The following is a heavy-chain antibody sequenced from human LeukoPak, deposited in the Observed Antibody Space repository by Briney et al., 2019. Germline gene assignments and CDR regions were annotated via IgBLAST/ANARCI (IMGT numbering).Heavy chain of an antibody. CDR1: GFILSINY. D-gene: IGHD2-21*02. CDR3: ARDGHCIDY. V-gene: IGHV3-66*02. J-gene: IGHJ4*02. Sequence: GGPLRLSCAASGFILSINYILWPRQAPGEALECVLVFYSVGSTYYADPVKGRFTISRANSKNTLYLQMNSLRAEDTAVYYCARDGHCIDYWGQGTLVTVSS. CDR2: FYSVGST.